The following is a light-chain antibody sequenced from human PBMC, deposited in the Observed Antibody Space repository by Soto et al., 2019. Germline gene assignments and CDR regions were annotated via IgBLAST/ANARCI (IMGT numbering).Light chain of an antibody. CDR1: QSVTSA. CDR2: GTS. V-gene: IGKV3-20*01. J-gene: IGKJ5*01. CDR3: QRYGSSPLIT. Sequence: EIVLTQSPATLSLSPGDRATLSCRASQSVTSALAWFQQKPGQAPRLLIYGTSSRATGIPDRFSGSGSGTDFTLTISRLEPEDFAVYFCQRYGSSPLITFGQGTRLEIK.